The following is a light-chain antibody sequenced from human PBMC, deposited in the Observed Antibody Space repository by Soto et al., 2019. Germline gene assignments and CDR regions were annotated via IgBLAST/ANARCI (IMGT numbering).Light chain of an antibody. CDR3: QQRSNWPPWT. CDR1: QSVSSY. Sequence: EIVLTQSPATLSLSPGERATLSCMASQSVSSYLAWYQQKPGQAPRLLIYDASNRATGIPARFSGSGSGTDFTLTISSPEPEDFAVYYCQQRSNWPPWTFGQGTKVEIK. CDR2: DAS. J-gene: IGKJ1*01. V-gene: IGKV3-11*01.